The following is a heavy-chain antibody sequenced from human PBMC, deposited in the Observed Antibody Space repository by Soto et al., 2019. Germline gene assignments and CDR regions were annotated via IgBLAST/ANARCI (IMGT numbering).Heavy chain of an antibody. V-gene: IGHV3-49*04. J-gene: IGHJ4*02. CDR1: GFTFGDYA. D-gene: IGHD3-3*01. CDR3: TSNFWSGYWGFDY. Sequence: GESLKISCTASGFTFGDYAMSWVRQAPGKGLEWVGFIRSKAYGGTTEYAASVKGRFTISRDDSKSIAYLQMNSLKTEDTAVYYCTSNFWSGYWGFDYWGQGTLVTVSS. CDR2: IRSKAYGGTT.